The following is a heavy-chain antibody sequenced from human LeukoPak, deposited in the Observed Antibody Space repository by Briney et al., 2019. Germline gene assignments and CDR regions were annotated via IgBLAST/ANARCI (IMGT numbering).Heavy chain of an antibody. V-gene: IGHV1-8*01. J-gene: IGHJ4*02. CDR1: GYTFTSYD. Sequence: ASVKVSCKASGYTFTSYDINRVRQATGQGLEWMGWMNPNSGNTGYAQKFQGRVTMTRNTSISTAYMELSSLRSEDTAVYYCARGPDYDFWSGYFSRPDYFDYWGQGTLVTVSS. CDR2: MNPNSGNT. CDR3: ARGPDYDFWSGYFSRPDYFDY. D-gene: IGHD3-3*01.